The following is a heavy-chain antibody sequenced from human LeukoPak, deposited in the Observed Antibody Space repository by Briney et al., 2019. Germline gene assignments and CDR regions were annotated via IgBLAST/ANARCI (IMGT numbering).Heavy chain of an antibody. CDR3: AKGVTMIVVVRYYFDY. Sequence: PGGSLRLSCAASGFTFSSYAMSWVRQAPGKGLEWVSAISGSGGSTYYADSVKGRFTISRDNSKSTLYLQMNSLRAEDTAVYYCAKGVTMIVVVRYYFDYWGQGTLVTVSS. D-gene: IGHD3-22*01. V-gene: IGHV3-23*01. J-gene: IGHJ4*02. CDR2: ISGSGGST. CDR1: GFTFSSYA.